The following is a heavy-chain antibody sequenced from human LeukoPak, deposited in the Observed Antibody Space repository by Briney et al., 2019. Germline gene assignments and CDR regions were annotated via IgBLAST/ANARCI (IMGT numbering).Heavy chain of an antibody. CDR1: GFTFSSYA. V-gene: IGHV3-23*01. D-gene: IGHD2-21*02. J-gene: IGHJ4*02. CDR3: AKDFRSAVTAAYFDY. CDR2: ISGSGGST. Sequence: GGSLRLSCAASGFTFSSYAMSWVRQAPGKGLEWVSAISGSGGSTYYADSVKGRFTISRVNSENTLYLQMNSLRAEDTAVYYCAKDFRSAVTAAYFDYWGQGTLVTVSS.